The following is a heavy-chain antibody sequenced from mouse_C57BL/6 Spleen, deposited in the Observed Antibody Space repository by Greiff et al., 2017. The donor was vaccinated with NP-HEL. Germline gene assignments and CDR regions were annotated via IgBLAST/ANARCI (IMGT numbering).Heavy chain of an antibody. V-gene: IGHV1-82*01. CDR3: ARYYYGSSPYFDV. CDR2: IYPGDGDT. D-gene: IGHD1-1*01. CDR1: GYAFSSSW. J-gene: IGHJ1*03. Sequence: QVQLQQSGPELVKPGASVKISCKASGYAFSSSWMNWVKQRPGKGLEWIGRIYPGDGDTNYNGKFKGKATLTADKSSSTAYMQLSSLTSEDSAVYFCARYYYGSSPYFDVWGTGTTVTVSS.